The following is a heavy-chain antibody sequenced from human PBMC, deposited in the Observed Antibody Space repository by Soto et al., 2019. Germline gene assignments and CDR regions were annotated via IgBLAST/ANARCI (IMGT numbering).Heavy chain of an antibody. CDR1: GGSISSGDYY. D-gene: IGHD2-8*01. J-gene: IGHJ4*02. CDR2: IYYSGST. CDR3: ARLMGTSFDL. V-gene: IGHV4-30-4*01. Sequence: SETLSLTCTVSGGSISSGDYYWSWIRQPPGKGLEWIGYIYYSGSTYYNPSLKSRVTISVDTSKNQFSLKLSSVTAADTAVYFCARLMGTSFDLWGQGTLVTVSS.